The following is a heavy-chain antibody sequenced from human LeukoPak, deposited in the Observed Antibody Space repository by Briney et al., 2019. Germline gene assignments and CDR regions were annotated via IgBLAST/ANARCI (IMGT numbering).Heavy chain of an antibody. J-gene: IGHJ6*02. Sequence: WSLRLSCAASGFTFSSYGMHWVRQAPGKGLEWVAVISYDGSNKYYADSVKGRFTISRDNSKNTLYLQMNRLRAEDTAVYYCAKDRAGDYGYYYYGMDVWGQGTTVTVSS. CDR3: AKDRAGDYGYYYYGMDV. V-gene: IGHV3-30*18. D-gene: IGHD4-17*01. CDR2: ISYDGSNK. CDR1: GFTFSSYG.